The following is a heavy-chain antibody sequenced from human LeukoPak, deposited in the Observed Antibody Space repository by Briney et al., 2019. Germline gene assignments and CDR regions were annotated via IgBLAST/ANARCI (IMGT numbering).Heavy chain of an antibody. Sequence: ASVKVSCKASGYTFTSYAMHWVRQAPGQRLEWMGWINAGNGNTKYSQKFQGRVTITRDTSASTAYMELSSLRSEDTAVYYCARDWYDYVWGSYRPPPSDYWGQGTLVTVSS. J-gene: IGHJ4*02. CDR2: INAGNGNT. CDR3: ARDWYDYVWGSYRPPPSDY. V-gene: IGHV1-3*01. D-gene: IGHD3-16*02. CDR1: GYTFTSYA.